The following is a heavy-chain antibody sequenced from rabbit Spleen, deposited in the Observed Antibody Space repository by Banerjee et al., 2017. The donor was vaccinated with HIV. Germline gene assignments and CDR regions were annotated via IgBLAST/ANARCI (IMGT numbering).Heavy chain of an antibody. D-gene: IGHD3-3*01. Sequence: QQLEESGGGLVKPGASLTLTCKASGFSFNSGYHFCWVRQAPGKGLEWIACIYTGDTNTYYANWATGRFTISKTSSTTVTLQLNSLTVADTATYFCARGSFLDYSDLWGQGTLVTVS. CDR2: IYTGDTNT. CDR1: GFSFNSGYH. CDR3: ARGSFLDYSDL. J-gene: IGHJ4*01. V-gene: IGHV1S40*01.